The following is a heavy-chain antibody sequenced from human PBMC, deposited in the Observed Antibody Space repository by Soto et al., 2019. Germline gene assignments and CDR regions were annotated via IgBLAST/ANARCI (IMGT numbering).Heavy chain of an antibody. Sequence: GGSLRLSCAASGFTFSSYWMSWVRQAPGKGLEWVANIKQDGSEKYYVDSVKGRFTISRDNAKNSLYLQMNSLRAEDTAVYYCARVGAAAALGAFDIWGQGTMVTVSS. CDR2: IKQDGSEK. CDR3: ARVGAAAALGAFDI. V-gene: IGHV3-7*01. CDR1: GFTFSSYW. J-gene: IGHJ3*02. D-gene: IGHD6-13*01.